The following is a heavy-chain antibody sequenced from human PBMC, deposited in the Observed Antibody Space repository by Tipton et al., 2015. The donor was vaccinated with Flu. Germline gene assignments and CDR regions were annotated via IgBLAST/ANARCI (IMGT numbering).Heavy chain of an antibody. J-gene: IGHJ6*03. CDR2: IIPIFGTA. CDR1: GGTFSSYA. CDR3: ARAQGYDFWSGSRYYYYMDV. V-gene: IGHV1-69*01. Sequence: QSGPEVKKPGSSVKVSCKASGGTFSSYAISWVRQAPGQGLEWMGGIIPIFGTANYAQKFQGRVTITADESTSTAYMELSSLRSEDTAVYYCARAQGYDFWSGSRYYYYMDVWGKGTTVTVSS. D-gene: IGHD3-3*01.